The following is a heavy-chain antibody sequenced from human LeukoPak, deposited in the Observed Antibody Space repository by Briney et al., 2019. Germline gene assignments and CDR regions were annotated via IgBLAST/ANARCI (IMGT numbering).Heavy chain of an antibody. D-gene: IGHD4-17*01. Sequence: GGSLRLSCAASGFTFSSYWMHWVRQAPGKGLVWVSHIKSDGSSTSYADSVKGRFTIYRDNAKNTLYLQMNSLRAEDTAVYYCARVTTPTTVTSSYFDYWGQGTLVTVSS. CDR1: GFTFSSYW. CDR3: ARVTTPTTVTSSYFDY. J-gene: IGHJ4*02. CDR2: IKSDGSST. V-gene: IGHV3-74*01.